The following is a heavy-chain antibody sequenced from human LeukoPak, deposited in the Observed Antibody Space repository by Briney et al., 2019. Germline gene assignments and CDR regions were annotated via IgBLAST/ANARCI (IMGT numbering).Heavy chain of an antibody. J-gene: IGHJ4*02. Sequence: PGGSLRLSCAASGFIFSSCWMSWVRQAPGKGLEWVASIRRDASVKKYVDSVQGRFSVSRDNAKNSLYLQMDSLRVDDTAVYYCARLSVDITVLDLWGQGTLVSVSS. CDR3: ARLSVDITVLDL. CDR2: IRRDASVK. D-gene: IGHD3-10*01. V-gene: IGHV3-7*01. CDR1: GFIFSSCW.